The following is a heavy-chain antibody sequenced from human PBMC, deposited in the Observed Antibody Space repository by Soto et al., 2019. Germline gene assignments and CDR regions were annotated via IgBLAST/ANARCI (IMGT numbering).Heavy chain of an antibody. CDR3: ARGAYSGSSPAWDAFDI. CDR2: IIPIFGTA. CDR1: GGTFSSYA. D-gene: IGHD1-26*01. V-gene: IGHV1-69*06. J-gene: IGHJ3*02. Sequence: QVQLVQSGAEVKKPGSSVKVSCKASGGTFSSYAISWVRQAPGQGLEWMGGIIPIFGTANYAQKFQGRVTITADKSTSTAYMGMSSLGSRDTGVYYCARGAYSGSSPAWDAFDIWGQGTLVTVSS.